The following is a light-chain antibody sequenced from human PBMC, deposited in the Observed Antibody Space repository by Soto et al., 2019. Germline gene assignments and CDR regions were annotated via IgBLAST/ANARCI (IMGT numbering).Light chain of an antibody. J-gene: IGKJ2*01. V-gene: IGKV1-39*01. CDR2: AAS. CDR1: QSISSY. CDR3: QQSYSTPYT. Sequence: DIQMTQSPSSLSASVGDRVTITCRASQSISSYLNWYQHKPGKAPKLLIYAASSLQSGVPSRFSGSRSGTDFTLTISSLQPEDFATYYCQQSYSTPYTFGQGTKLEIK.